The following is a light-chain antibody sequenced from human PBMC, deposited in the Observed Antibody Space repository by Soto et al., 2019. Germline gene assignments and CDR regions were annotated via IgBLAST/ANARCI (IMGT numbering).Light chain of an antibody. CDR2: DVS. V-gene: IGLV2-14*03. J-gene: IGLJ1*01. CDR1: SSDVGDYNY. CDR3: SSYTSSNTGV. Sequence: QSALTQPASVSGSPGQSITISCTGTSSDVGDYNYVSWYQQHPGKAPKRMVYDVSARPSGVSNRFSGSKSGNTASLTISGLQAEDEADYYCSSYTSSNTGVFGTGTKVTVL.